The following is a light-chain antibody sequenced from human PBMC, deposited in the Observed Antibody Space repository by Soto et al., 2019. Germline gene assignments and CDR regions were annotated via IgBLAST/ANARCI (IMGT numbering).Light chain of an antibody. V-gene: IGLV2-11*01. Sequence: QSVLTQPASVSGSPGQSITISCTGTSSDVGGYNYVSGYQQHPGKAPKVIIYDVTQRPSGLPDRFSGAKSGNAASLTISGLQAEDEAGYYGCSYAGSHSKYVFRSGTKVTVL. CDR3: CSYAGSHSKYV. CDR1: SSDVGGYNY. CDR2: DVT. J-gene: IGLJ1*01.